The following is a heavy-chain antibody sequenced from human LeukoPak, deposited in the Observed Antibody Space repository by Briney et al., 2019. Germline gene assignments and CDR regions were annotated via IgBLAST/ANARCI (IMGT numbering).Heavy chain of an antibody. Sequence: GASVKVSCKASGGTFSSYAISWVRQAPGQGLEWMGGIIPIFGTANYAQKFQGRVTITADESTSTAYMELSSLRSEDTAVYYCARGGSDTATFDYWGQGTLVTVSS. J-gene: IGHJ4*02. D-gene: IGHD5-18*01. CDR2: IIPIFGTA. V-gene: IGHV1-69*01. CDR1: GGTFSSYA. CDR3: ARGGSDTATFDY.